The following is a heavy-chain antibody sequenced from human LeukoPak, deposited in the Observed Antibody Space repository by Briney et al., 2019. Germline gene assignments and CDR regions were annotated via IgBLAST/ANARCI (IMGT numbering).Heavy chain of an antibody. J-gene: IGHJ3*02. CDR1: GYSFTNYW. D-gene: IGHD6-19*01. CDR3: PRPSGWSGYDI. CDR2: IDPGDSAT. Sequence: GESLKISCQASGYSFTNYWITWVRQVPGKGLEWMGRIDPGDSATNYGPSFQGHVIISADRSTTTAYLHFNSLEASATALYYCPRPSGWSGYDIWGQGTMVIVSS. V-gene: IGHV5-10-1*01.